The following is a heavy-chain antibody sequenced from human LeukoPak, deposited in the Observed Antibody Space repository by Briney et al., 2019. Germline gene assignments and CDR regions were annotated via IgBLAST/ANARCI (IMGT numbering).Heavy chain of an antibody. D-gene: IGHD6-13*01. V-gene: IGHV3-21*01. Sequence: GGSLRLSCAASGFTFSIYSMNWVGQAPGKGLECVSSINSSSGYIYYAHSVKGRFTISRDNAKNSLYLQMNSLRAEDTAVYYCARDLDRSTWYRGFDYWGQGTLVTVSS. CDR3: ARDLDRSTWYRGFDY. CDR1: GFTFSIYS. CDR2: INSSSGYI. J-gene: IGHJ4*02.